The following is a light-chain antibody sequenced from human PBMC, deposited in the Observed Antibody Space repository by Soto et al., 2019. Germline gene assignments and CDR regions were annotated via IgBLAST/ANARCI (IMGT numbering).Light chain of an antibody. V-gene: IGKV1-5*03. CDR1: QSISTW. Sequence: DIQMTQSPSTLSASVGDRVTITCRASQSISTWLAWYQQKPGKAPYLLIYKALSLEGGVPSRFSGSGSGTEFNITISSLQPDDFATYYCQQYNAYPLTFGGGTTVEIK. CDR2: KAL. CDR3: QQYNAYPLT. J-gene: IGKJ4*01.